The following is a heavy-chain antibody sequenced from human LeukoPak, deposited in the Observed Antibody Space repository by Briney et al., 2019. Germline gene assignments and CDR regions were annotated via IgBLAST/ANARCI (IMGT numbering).Heavy chain of an antibody. CDR2: FYHTGST. J-gene: IGHJ5*02. CDR3: ARGGYYGSGNDFRFDP. Sequence: SETLSLTCTVSGGSITTYYWTWIRQAPDKGLQFIGSFYHTGSTNYNPSLESAVTISEDTSKNQFSLKLSSVTAADTAIYYCARGGYYGSGNDFRFDPWGQGTLVTVSS. CDR1: GGSITTYY. D-gene: IGHD3-10*01. V-gene: IGHV4-59*01.